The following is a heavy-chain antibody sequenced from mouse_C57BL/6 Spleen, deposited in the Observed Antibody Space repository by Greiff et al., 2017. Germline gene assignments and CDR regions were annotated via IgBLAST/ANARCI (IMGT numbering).Heavy chain of an antibody. CDR3: TREYYGSSPWFAY. CDR2: IDPETGGT. V-gene: IGHV1-15*01. CDR1: SYTFTDYE. J-gene: IGHJ3*01. Sequence: VQLQQSGAELVRPGASVTLSCKASSYTFTDYEMHWVKQTPVHGLEWIGAIDPETGGTAYNQKFKGKAILTADKSSSTAYMELRSLTSEDSAVYYCTREYYGSSPWFAYWGQGTLVTVSA. D-gene: IGHD1-1*01.